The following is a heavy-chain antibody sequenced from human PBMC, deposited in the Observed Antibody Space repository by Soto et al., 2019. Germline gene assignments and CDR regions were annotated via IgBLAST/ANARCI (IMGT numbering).Heavy chain of an antibody. CDR3: ARGIQLWLDWFDP. CDR1: GGTFSSHA. J-gene: IGHJ5*02. D-gene: IGHD5-18*01. V-gene: IGHV1-69*13. CDR2: IIPIFGTA. Sequence: SVKVSCKASGGTFSSHAISWVRQAPGQGLEWMGGIIPIFGTANYAQKFQGRVTITADESTSTAYMELSSLRSEDTAVYYCARGIQLWLDWFDPWGQGTLVTVSS.